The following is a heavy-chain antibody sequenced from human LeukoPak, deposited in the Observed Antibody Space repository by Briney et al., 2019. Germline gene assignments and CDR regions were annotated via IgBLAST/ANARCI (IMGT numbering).Heavy chain of an antibody. V-gene: IGHV4-34*01. Sequence: PSETLSLTCAVYGGSFSGYYWTWIRQSPGRGLEWIGEVHYSGSATYNPSLKSRVTISVDTSINQFFLKMNSVTAADTAVYYCARGQWFRAFWSRGTPVTVSS. J-gene: IGHJ4*02. CDR2: VHYSGSA. CDR1: GGSFSGYY. CDR3: ARGQWFRAF. D-gene: IGHD3-10*01.